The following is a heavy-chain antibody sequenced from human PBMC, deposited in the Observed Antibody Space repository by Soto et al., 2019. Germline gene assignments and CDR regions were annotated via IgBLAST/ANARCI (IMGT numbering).Heavy chain of an antibody. D-gene: IGHD3-3*01. V-gene: IGHV1-69*01. CDR3: ARDGRTLRYLEWPAAFDS. CDR2: VIPVLGTT. Sequence: QVQLVQSGTEVRTPGSSVKVSCKASGDSLENLAISWVRQAPGQGFEWMGGVIPVLGTTDYAQNLQDRLTFTADESTTTVFMELSSLKSEDTAVYFCARDGRTLRYLEWPAAFDSWGQGTLVTVSS. CDR1: GDSLENLA. J-gene: IGHJ5*01.